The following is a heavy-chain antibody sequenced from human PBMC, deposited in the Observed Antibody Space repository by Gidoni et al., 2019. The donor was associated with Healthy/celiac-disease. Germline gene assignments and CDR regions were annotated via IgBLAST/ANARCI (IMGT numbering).Heavy chain of an antibody. CDR3: AREGDTAMDPSYYYGMDV. CDR2: IYYSGST. D-gene: IGHD5-18*01. Sequence: QLQLQESGPGLVKPSETLSLTCTVSGGSISSSSYYWGWIRQPPGKGLEWIGSIYYSGSTYYNPSLKSRVTISVDTSKNQFSLKLSSVTAADTAVYYCAREGDTAMDPSYYYGMDVWGQGTTVTVSS. CDR1: GGSISSSSYY. V-gene: IGHV4-39*07. J-gene: IGHJ6*02.